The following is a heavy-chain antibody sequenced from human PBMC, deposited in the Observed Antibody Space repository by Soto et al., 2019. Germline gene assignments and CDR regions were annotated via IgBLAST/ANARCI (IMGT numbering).Heavy chain of an antibody. D-gene: IGHD1-26*01. Sequence: PSETLSLTCTVSGGSISSGDYYWTWIRQHPGRGLEWIGYISYSGSTYYNPSLKSRLAISVDTSKNQFSLRLSSVTAADTAVYYCARDRGSGTYYELDYWGQGTLVTVS. CDR3: ARDRGSGTYYELDY. V-gene: IGHV4-31*03. CDR2: ISYSGST. CDR1: GGSISSGDYY. J-gene: IGHJ4*02.